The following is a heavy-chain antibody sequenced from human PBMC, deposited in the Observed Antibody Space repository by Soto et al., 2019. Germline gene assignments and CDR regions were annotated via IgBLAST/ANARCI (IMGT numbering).Heavy chain of an antibody. CDR3: TSPPRVLFY. Sequence: EVQLLESGGGLVQPGGSLRLSCAASGFTFSSYAMSWVRQAPGKGLEWVSDISGSGCRKYSADSVKGRFTISRDNSKNTLDLQMNSLRAHHTALYYCTSPPRVLFYWGQGTLVTVSS. V-gene: IGHV3-23*01. D-gene: IGHD3-10*01. CDR2: ISGSGCRK. J-gene: IGHJ4*02. CDR1: GFTFSSYA.